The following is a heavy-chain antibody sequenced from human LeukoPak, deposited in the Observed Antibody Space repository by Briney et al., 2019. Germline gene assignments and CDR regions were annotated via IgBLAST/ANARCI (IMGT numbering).Heavy chain of an antibody. J-gene: IGHJ6*02. CDR1: GFTISNYW. D-gene: IGHD3-10*01. CDR2: TKQDGSEK. CDR3: ARWYGGSGSWVLDV. V-gene: IGHV3-7*04. Sequence: GSLRLSCAASGFTISNYWMSWVRQAPGKGLGWVANTKQDGSEKKYVDSVKGRFSISRDNAKNSLYLQIYSLRVEDTAGYYCARWYGGSGSWVLDVWGQGTAVTVSS.